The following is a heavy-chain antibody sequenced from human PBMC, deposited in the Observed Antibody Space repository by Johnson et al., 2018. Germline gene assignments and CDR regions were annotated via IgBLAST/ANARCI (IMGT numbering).Heavy chain of an antibody. D-gene: IGHD2-15*01. CDR1: GFTFISSG. J-gene: IGHJ6*02. V-gene: IGHV3-30*03. Sequence: QVRLREAGGCVVQPGRSLRLSCAASGFTFISSGIHWDRKAPVNGLDWGAFISDDGSNKYFADSVKGRFTISSDNSQNTLYLQMNSLRAEETAVYYCERDRLEGYCSGGSCPTYYYYGMDVWGQGTTVTVAS. CDR3: ERDRLEGYCSGGSCPTYYYYGMDV. CDR2: ISDDGSNK.